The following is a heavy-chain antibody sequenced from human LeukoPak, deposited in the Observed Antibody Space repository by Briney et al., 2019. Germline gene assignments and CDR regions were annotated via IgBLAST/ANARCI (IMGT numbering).Heavy chain of an antibody. J-gene: IGHJ4*02. D-gene: IGHD3-10*01. Sequence: PSETLSLTCAVPGGSLSTYSYWSWIRQPPGKGLEWIGLMYSSGSTNYNPSLKSRVTMSVDTSKNQFSLRLNSVTAVDTAVYYCATGSYPFEYWGQGTLVTVSS. CDR2: MYSSGST. V-gene: IGHV4-59*01. CDR1: GGSLSTYSY. CDR3: ATGSYPFEY.